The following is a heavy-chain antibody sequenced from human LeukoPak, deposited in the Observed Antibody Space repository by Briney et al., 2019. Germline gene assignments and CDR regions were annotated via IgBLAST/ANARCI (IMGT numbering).Heavy chain of an antibody. CDR3: ARQGDGYAFFDY. CDR2: IYPDDSDT. V-gene: IGHV5-51*01. Sequence: GESLKISCKGSGYTFTSYWIGWVRQMPGKGLEWMGVIYPDDSDTRYSPSFQGQVTISADKSITTAYLQWSSLRASDTAMYYCARQGDGYAFFDYWGQGTLVTVSS. CDR1: GYTFTSYW. J-gene: IGHJ4*02. D-gene: IGHD2-21*01.